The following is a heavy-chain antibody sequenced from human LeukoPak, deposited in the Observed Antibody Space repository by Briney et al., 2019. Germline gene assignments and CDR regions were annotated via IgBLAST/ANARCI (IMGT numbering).Heavy chain of an antibody. CDR3: ARVEYYYDSSGPLPLFDY. CDR1: GFTFSGYS. V-gene: IGHV3-21*01. CDR2: ISSSSSYI. D-gene: IGHD3-22*01. J-gene: IGHJ4*02. Sequence: GGSLRLSCAASGFTFSGYSMNWVRQAPGKGLEWVSSISSSSSYIYYADSVKGRFTISRDNAKNSLYLQMNSLRAEDTAVYYCARVEYYYDSSGPLPLFDYWGQGTLVTVSS.